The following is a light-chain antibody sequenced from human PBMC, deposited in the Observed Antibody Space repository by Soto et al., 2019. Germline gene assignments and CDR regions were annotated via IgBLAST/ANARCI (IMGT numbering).Light chain of an antibody. Sequence: QSVLTQPSSASGSPGQSVTISCTGTTSDIGAYNYVSWYHQHPGKAPKLMIYEVSERPSGVPDRFSGSKSGNTASLTVSGLQAEDEADYYCSSYAGSNNYVFGTGTKLTVL. CDR2: EVS. CDR1: TSDIGAYNY. CDR3: SSYAGSNNYV. J-gene: IGLJ1*01. V-gene: IGLV2-8*01.